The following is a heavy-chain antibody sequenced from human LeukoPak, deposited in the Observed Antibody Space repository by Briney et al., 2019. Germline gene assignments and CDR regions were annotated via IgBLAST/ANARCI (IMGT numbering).Heavy chain of an antibody. Sequence: GGSLRLSCAASGFTFSSYAMSWVRQAPRKGLEWVSVISGSGGSTYYADSVKGRFTISRDNSKNTLYLQMNSLRAEDTAVYYCAIKAAADKKGYFQHWGQGTLVTVSS. J-gene: IGHJ1*01. V-gene: IGHV3-23*01. CDR1: GFTFSSYA. CDR2: ISGSGGST. D-gene: IGHD6-13*01. CDR3: AIKAAADKKGYFQH.